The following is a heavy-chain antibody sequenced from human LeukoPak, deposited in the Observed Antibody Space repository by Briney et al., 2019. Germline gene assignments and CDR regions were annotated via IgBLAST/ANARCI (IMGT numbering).Heavy chain of an antibody. CDR1: GYTFTDYF. Sequence: ASVKVSCKASGYTFTDYFMNWVRQAPGQGLEWMGWINPKSGGTVYAQKFQGRITMTRDTSSSTAYMELSSLRSEDTAVYYCARSDGAAGPPQSIWGQGTMVTVSS. J-gene: IGHJ3*02. V-gene: IGHV1-2*02. D-gene: IGHD6-13*01. CDR2: INPKSGGT. CDR3: ARSDGAAGPPQSI.